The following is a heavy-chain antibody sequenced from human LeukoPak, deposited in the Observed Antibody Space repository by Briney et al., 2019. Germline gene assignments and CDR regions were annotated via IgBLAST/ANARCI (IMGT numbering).Heavy chain of an antibody. Sequence: ASVNVSCKASGYTFNGYYIHWVRQAPGQGLEWMGWINPNSGVTKYSQQFQGRVTMTWDTSITTVYMEVSWLTSDDTAIYYCARADRLHGGPYLIGPWGQGTLVTVSS. D-gene: IGHD2-21*01. CDR2: INPNSGVT. V-gene: IGHV1-2*02. J-gene: IGHJ5*02. CDR1: GYTFNGYY. CDR3: ARADRLHGGPYLIGP.